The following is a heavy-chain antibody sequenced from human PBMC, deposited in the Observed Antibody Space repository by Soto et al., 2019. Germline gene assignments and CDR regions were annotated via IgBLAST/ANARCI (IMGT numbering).Heavy chain of an antibody. D-gene: IGHD3-10*01. Sequence: PSETLSLTCTVSGDSITSSSHYWGWIRQPPGKGLESIANIYYDGNTYYNPSLKSRVTISLDTSKNQFSLRLTSVTAADTAVYYCAREAVAYYGSGSYYIAYDYWGQGTLVTVSS. J-gene: IGHJ4*02. CDR3: AREAVAYYGSGSYYIAYDY. CDR2: IYYDGNT. CDR1: GDSITSSSHY. V-gene: IGHV4-39*02.